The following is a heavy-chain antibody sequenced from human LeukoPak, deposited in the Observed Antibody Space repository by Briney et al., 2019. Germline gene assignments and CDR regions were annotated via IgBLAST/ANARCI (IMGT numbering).Heavy chain of an antibody. D-gene: IGHD6-6*01. CDR2: IIPIFGPA. J-gene: IGHJ5*02. CDR3: ARVGIAARHVGWFDP. CDR1: RGTFSSYA. Sequence: GSAVKVSCKASRGTFSSYALSWVRQAPGRGVEWMGGIIPIFGPANYAQKFQGRVTITTDESTGTAYTELSRLRSEDTAVYYCARVGIAARHVGWFDPWGQGTLVTVSS. V-gene: IGHV1-69*05.